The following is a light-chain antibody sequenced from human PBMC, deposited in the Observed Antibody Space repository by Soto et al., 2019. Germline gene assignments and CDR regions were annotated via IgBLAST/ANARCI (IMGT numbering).Light chain of an antibody. J-gene: IGKJ4*01. V-gene: IGKV1-39*01. Sequence: DIQMTQSPSSLSASVGDRVSITCRASQGISSYLNWYQQKPGTAPRLLIYGASSLQSGVPSRFSGSGSGTDFTLTISSLQPEDFASYYCQQSHSTPLTFGGGTKVKIK. CDR2: GAS. CDR1: QGISSY. CDR3: QQSHSTPLT.